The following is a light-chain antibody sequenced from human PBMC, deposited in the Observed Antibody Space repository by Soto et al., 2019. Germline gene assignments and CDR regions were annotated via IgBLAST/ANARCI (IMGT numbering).Light chain of an antibody. CDR1: SSNIGAGYD. Sequence: QSVLTQPLSVSGAPGQRGTIFCTGSSSNIGAGYDVHWYQQLPGTAPKLLIYGNSNRPSGVPDRFSGSKSGTSASLAITGLQAEDEADYYCQSYDSSLSAFYVFGTGTKVTVL. CDR2: GNS. CDR3: QSYDSSLSAFYV. V-gene: IGLV1-40*01. J-gene: IGLJ1*01.